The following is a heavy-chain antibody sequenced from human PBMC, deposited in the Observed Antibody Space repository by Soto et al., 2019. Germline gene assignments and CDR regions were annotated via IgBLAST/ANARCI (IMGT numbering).Heavy chain of an antibody. CDR1: GDSISNYH. J-gene: IGHJ1*01. D-gene: IGHD3-10*01. V-gene: IGHV4-59*01. CDR2: GYYSGST. Sequence: PSETLSLTCTVSGDSISNYHWSWIRQPPGKGLEWIGYGYYSGSTNYNPSLKSRVTISVDTSKNQFSLKLSSVTAADTAVYYCARGYYYYHHWGQGTLVTVSS. CDR3: ARGYYYYHH.